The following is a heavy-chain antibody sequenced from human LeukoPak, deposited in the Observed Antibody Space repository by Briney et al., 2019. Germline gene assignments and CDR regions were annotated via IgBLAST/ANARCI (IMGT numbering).Heavy chain of an antibody. CDR1: GFTFSDYY. CDR2: ISSSGSTI. D-gene: IGHD2-2*01. J-gene: IGHJ4*02. CDR3: ARDLAVYCSRTTCSDFDY. V-gene: IGHV3-11*01. Sequence: GGSLRLSCAASGFTFSDYYMSWIRQAPGKGLEWVSYISSSGSTIYYADSVKGRFTISRDNAKNSLYLQMNSLRAEDTAVYYCARDLAVYCSRTTCSDFDYWGQGTRVTVSS.